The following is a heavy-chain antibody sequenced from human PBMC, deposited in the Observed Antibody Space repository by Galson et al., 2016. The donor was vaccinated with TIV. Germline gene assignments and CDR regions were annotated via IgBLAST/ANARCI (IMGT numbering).Heavy chain of an antibody. D-gene: IGHD2-21*01. CDR3: GTGFRGAFDK. CDR1: GYLPRKIS. CDR2: FDPAEGET. V-gene: IGHV1-24*01. J-gene: IGHJ3*02. Sequence: PGKVSCKVSGYLPRKISMHCARQVPGQGLEWMGGFDPAEGETIYAKRFRGRVSMTEDISTDTAPMELSSLRSDDTAIYFCGTGFRGAFDKWGQGTMVTVSS.